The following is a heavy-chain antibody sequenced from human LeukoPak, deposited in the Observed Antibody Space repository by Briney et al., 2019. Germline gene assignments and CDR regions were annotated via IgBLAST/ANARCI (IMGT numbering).Heavy chain of an antibody. D-gene: IGHD3-10*01. Sequence: SETLSLTCAVYGGSFSGYYWSWIRQPPGKGLEWIGEINHSGSTNYNPSLKSRVTISVDTSKNQFSLKLSSVTAADTAVYYCARTLYSYDSGSAKTYYFDYWGQGTLVTVSS. CDR2: INHSGST. J-gene: IGHJ4*02. CDR1: GGSFSGYY. CDR3: ARTLYSYDSGSAKTYYFDY. V-gene: IGHV4-34*01.